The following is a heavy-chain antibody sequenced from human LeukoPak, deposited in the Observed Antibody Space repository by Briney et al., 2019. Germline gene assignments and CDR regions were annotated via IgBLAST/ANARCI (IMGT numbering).Heavy chain of an antibody. Sequence: PGGSLRLSCAASGFTFSSYAMSWVRQAPGKGLEWVSAISGSGGSTYYADSVKGRLTISRDNSTNTLYLQMNSLRAEDTAVYYCAKYPREIAVAGRFGYWGQGTLVTVSS. CDR2: ISGSGGST. CDR3: AKYPREIAVAGRFGY. CDR1: GFTFSSYA. D-gene: IGHD6-19*01. V-gene: IGHV3-23*01. J-gene: IGHJ4*02.